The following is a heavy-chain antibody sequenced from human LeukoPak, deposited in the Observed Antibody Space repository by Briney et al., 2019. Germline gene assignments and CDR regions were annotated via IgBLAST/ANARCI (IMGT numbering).Heavy chain of an antibody. J-gene: IGHJ6*03. CDR1: RFTFNSYN. CDR2: ISPSSHYI. D-gene: IGHD5-18*01. Sequence: GGSLRLSCTASRFTFNSYNMNWVRQAPGKGLEWVSSISPSSHYIYYADSVRGRFTISRDNARNSLYLQMNSLRDEDTAVYYCARDRHTAMVYYYYYMDVWGTGTTVTVSS. V-gene: IGHV3-21*04. CDR3: ARDRHTAMVYYYYYMDV.